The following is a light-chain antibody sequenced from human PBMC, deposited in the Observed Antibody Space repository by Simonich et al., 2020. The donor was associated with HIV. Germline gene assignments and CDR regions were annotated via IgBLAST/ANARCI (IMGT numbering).Light chain of an antibody. CDR3: QQSYRTPRT. J-gene: IGKJ2*01. Sequence: DIQMTQSPSSLSASVGDRVTITCRASQSISSYLNWYQKKTGKAPKLLIYAASSLQRGVPSRFSGSGSGTDFTLTISSLQAEDFATYYCQQSYRTPRTFGQGTKLEIK. CDR1: QSISSY. CDR2: AAS. V-gene: IGKV1-39*01.